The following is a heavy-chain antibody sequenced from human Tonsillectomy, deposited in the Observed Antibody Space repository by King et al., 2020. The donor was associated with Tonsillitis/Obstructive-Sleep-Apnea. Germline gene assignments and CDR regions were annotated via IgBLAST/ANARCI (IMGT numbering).Heavy chain of an antibody. CDR3: SRRKYSDTGHYYHGMDV. Sequence: EVQLVESGGGLVQPGRSLRLSCTGSGFTFGDYVMTWVRQAPGKGLEWVGFIRSKHYGETTEYVASVKGRFTISRDDSKSIAYLQMNRLKSEDTAVYYCSRRKYSDTGHYYHGMDVWGQGTTVTVSS. J-gene: IGHJ6*02. V-gene: IGHV3-49*04. CDR1: GFTFGDYV. D-gene: IGHD6-6*01. CDR2: IRSKHYGETT.